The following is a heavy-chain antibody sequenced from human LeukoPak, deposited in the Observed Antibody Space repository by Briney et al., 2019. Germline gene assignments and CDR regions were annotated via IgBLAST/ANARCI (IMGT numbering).Heavy chain of an antibody. J-gene: IGHJ4*02. CDR3: SPTSEAYTSNWSV. CDR1: GYRFTDDY. D-gene: IGHD3-16*01. Sequence: ASVKVACKTSGYRFTDDYIHWVRHAPGQGLKWMGWINPDTDFTNYAPKFRGRVIMTRDTSISTAYMEVRRLTFDDTAIYYCSPTSEAYTSNWSVWGQGTLVTVSP. V-gene: IGHV1-2*02. CDR2: INPDTDFT.